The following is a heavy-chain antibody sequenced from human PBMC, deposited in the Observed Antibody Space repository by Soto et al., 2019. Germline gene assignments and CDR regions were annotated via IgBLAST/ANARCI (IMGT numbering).Heavy chain of an antibody. J-gene: IGHJ6*02. CDR2: INPYSGGT. D-gene: IGHD6-19*01. Sequence: QVQLVQSGAEVKKPGASVKVSCKASGYTFTGYYMHWVLQAPGQGLEWMGWINPYSGGTNYAQKFQGRVTMTRDTSISTAYMELSRLRSDVTAVYYCARGSSGWYSRLDVWGQGTTVTVSS. CDR3: ARGSSGWYSRLDV. CDR1: GYTFTGYY. V-gene: IGHV1-2*02.